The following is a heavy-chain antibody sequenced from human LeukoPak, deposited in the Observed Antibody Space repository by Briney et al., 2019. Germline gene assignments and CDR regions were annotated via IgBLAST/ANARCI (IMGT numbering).Heavy chain of an antibody. J-gene: IGHJ6*04. CDR2: ISSSGSTI. D-gene: IGHD3-10*02. V-gene: IGHV3-48*03. CDR1: GFTFSSYE. CDR3: AELGITMIGGV. Sequence: GGSLRLSCAASGFTFSSYEMNWVRQAPGKGLEWVSYISSSGSTIYYADSVKGRFTIFRDNAKNSLYLQMDSLRAEDTAVYYCAELGITMIGGVWGKGTTVTISS.